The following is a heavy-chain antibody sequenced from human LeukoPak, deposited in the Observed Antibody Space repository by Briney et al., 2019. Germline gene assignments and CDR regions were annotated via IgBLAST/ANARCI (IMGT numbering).Heavy chain of an antibody. CDR3: ARGRGTGKYYYYYYMDV. CDR1: GFTFSSYA. V-gene: IGHV3-30*04. D-gene: IGHD1-1*01. CDR2: ISYDGSNK. Sequence: GGSLRLSCAASGFTFSSYAMHWVRQAPGKGLEWVAVISYDGSNKYYADSVKGRFTISRDNSKNTLYLQMNSLRAEDTAVYYCARGRGTGKYYYYYYMDVWGKGTTVTVSS. J-gene: IGHJ6*03.